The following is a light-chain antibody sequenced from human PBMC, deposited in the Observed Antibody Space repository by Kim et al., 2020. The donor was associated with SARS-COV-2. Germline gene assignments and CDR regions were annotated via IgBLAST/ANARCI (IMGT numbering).Light chain of an antibody. J-gene: IGKJ3*01. CDR3: QQSYSSPFT. CDR1: QSISDY. V-gene: IGKV1-39*01. Sequence: DIQMTQSPASLSASVGDRVTITCRASQSISDYFSWYQHKPGKAPELLIYGASSLQTGVPSRFSGSGSGTEFTLTISRLQPEDSATYYCQQSYSSPFTFGPGTKVDIK. CDR2: GAS.